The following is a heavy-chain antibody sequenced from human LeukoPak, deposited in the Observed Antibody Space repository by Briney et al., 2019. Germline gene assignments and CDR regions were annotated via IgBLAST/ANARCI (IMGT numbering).Heavy chain of an antibody. CDR2: IIPIFGTA. D-gene: IGHD3-10*01. J-gene: IGHJ4*02. V-gene: IGHV1-69*13. CDR1: GYTFTSYY. CDR3: ARESEWFGEPFDY. Sequence: SVKVSCKASGYTFTSYYMHWVRQAPGQGLEWMGGIIPIFGTANYAQKFQGRVTITADESTSTAYMELSSLRSEDTAVYYCARESEWFGEPFDYWGQGTLVTVSS.